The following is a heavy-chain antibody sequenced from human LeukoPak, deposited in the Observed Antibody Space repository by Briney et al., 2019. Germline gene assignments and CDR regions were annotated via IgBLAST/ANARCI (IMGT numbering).Heavy chain of an antibody. CDR3: ARAAEVVGGRFDV. Sequence: GASVKVSYKASGYKFTGSFIHWVRLAPGQGLEWMGWINPDSGDTHYAQKFQGRVTLTRDTPITTVYMELKRLRSDDTAVYSCARAAEVVGGRFDVWGQGTTVTISS. V-gene: IGHV1-2*02. D-gene: IGHD3-10*01. J-gene: IGHJ3*01. CDR1: GYKFTGSF. CDR2: INPDSGDT.